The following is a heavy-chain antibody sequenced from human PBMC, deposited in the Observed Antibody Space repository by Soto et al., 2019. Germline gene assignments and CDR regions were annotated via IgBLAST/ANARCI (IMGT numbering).Heavy chain of an antibody. CDR3: AKAGRDTAMVTVNWYFDL. V-gene: IGHV4-39*01. D-gene: IGHD5-18*01. J-gene: IGHJ2*01. CDR1: GGSISSSSYY. CDR2: IYYSGST. Sequence: QLQLQESGPGLVKPSETLSLTCTVSGGSISSSSYYWGWIRQPPGKGLEWIGSIYYSGSTYYNPSLKSRVTISVDTSKNQFSLKLSSVTAADTAVYYCAKAGRDTAMVTVNWYFDLWGRGTLVTVSS.